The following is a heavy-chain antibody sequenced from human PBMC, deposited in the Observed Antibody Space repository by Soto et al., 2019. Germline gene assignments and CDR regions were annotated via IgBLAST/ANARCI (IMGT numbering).Heavy chain of an antibody. Sequence: SETLSLTCIVSGVSVRSYTWSWVRQPANKGLEWIGRVFSSVSATYNPSLKRRGTITMDTTENRISLKLDSVTAADAGVYYCARDGMTTGDSWGPGTAVTVSS. CDR1: GVSVRSYT. V-gene: IGHV4-4*07. CDR3: ARDGMTTGDS. CDR2: VFSSVSA. D-gene: IGHD1-1*01. J-gene: IGHJ4*02.